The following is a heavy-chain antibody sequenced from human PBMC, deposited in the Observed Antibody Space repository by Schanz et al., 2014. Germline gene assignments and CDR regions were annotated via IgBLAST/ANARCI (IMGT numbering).Heavy chain of an antibody. J-gene: IGHJ4*02. CDR1: GGSISTSSRY. CDR2: LYYTGKT. Sequence: QLHLQESGPGLAKPSETLSLICSVSGGSISTSSRYWGWIRQSPGKGLEWLGGLYYTGKTPYNPSLKSKVTIPIDPPKTHFSLTLPSVPAADTAVYYCVRHGNYEFWHGPTPQFENWGQGTLVTVS. CDR3: VRHGNYEFWHGPTPQFEN. V-gene: IGHV4-39*01. D-gene: IGHD3-3*01.